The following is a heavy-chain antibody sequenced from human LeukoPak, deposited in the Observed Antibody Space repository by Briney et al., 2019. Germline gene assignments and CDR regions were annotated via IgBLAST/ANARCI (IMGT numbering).Heavy chain of an antibody. Sequence: SETLSLTYAVYGGSFSGYYWSWIRQPPGKGLEWIGEINHSGSTNYNPSLKSRVTISVDTSKNQFSLKLSSVTAADTAVYYCARGSVTPLDLYYYGMDVWGQGTTVTVSS. D-gene: IGHD4-17*01. CDR3: ARGSVTPLDLYYYGMDV. J-gene: IGHJ6*02. V-gene: IGHV4-34*01. CDR1: GGSFSGYY. CDR2: INHSGST.